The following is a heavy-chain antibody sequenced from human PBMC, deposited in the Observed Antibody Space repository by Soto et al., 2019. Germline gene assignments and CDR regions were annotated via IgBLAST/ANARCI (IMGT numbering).Heavy chain of an antibody. V-gene: IGHV3-66*01. CDR2: IYSGGGT. CDR3: ARSIVGALSY. CDR1: GFTFSSYA. J-gene: IGHJ4*02. Sequence: GGSLRLSCAAPGFTFSSYAMSWVRQAPGKGLEWVSVIYSGGGTYYADSVKGRFTISRDNSKNTLYLQMNSLRVEDTGVYYCARSIVGALSYWGQGTLVTVS. D-gene: IGHD1-26*01.